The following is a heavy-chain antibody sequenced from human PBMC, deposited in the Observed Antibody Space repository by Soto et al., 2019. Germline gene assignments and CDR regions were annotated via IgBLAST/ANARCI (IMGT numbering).Heavy chain of an antibody. V-gene: IGHV4-34*01. J-gene: IGHJ4*02. CDR3: ARGWVGTGSHYFRF. Sequence: QVQLQQWGAGLLKPSETLSLTCAVYGESFSGYYWSWIRQPPEKGLEWIGEINRSRSTNHNPSLKSRVTISVDTSKNQFSLKLNSVTAADTAVYYCARGWVGTGSHYFRFWGQGTLVTVSS. D-gene: IGHD3-9*01. CDR1: GESFSGYY. CDR2: INRSRST.